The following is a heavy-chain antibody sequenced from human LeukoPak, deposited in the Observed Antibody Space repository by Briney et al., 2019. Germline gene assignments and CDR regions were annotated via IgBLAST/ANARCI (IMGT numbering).Heavy chain of an antibody. J-gene: IGHJ6*02. V-gene: IGHV4-4*07. CDR2: IYSSGST. CDR1: GGSFSNYY. D-gene: IGHD1-14*01. Sequence: SETLSLTCTVSGGSFSNYYWSWIRQPAGKGLEWIGRIYSSGSTNYNPSVKSRVTMSVDTSNNQFSLKLTSVTAADTAVYYCARQPPQYYGMDVWGQGTTVTVSS. CDR3: ARQPPQYYGMDV.